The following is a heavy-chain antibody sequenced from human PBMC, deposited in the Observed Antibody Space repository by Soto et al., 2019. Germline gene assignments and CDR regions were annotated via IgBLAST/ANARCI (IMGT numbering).Heavy chain of an antibody. V-gene: IGHV4-4*07. Sequence: LSLTFXFSVGSIIIFYLIWIRQTAGKGLEWIGRIYSGGRNNYNPSLKSRVTMSVDTSKNQFSLRLSSVTAAETAMYYCERGSSTWEYWGQGTLVTV. CDR3: ERGSSTWEY. J-gene: IGHJ4*02. D-gene: IGHD6-13*01. CDR1: VGSIIIFY. CDR2: IYSGGRN.